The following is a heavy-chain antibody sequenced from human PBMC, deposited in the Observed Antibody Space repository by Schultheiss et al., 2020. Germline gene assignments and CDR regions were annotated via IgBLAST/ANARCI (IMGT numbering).Heavy chain of an antibody. CDR3: ARGASMTTVEY. J-gene: IGHJ4*02. CDR2: ISAYNGNT. CDR1: GYTFTSYG. V-gene: IGHV1-18*01. Sequence: GESLKISCKASGYTFTSYGISWVRQAPGQGLEWMGWISAYNGNTNYAQKFQGRVTITADESTSTAYMELSSLRSEDTAVYYCARGASMTTVEYWGQGTLVTGSS. D-gene: IGHD4-23*01.